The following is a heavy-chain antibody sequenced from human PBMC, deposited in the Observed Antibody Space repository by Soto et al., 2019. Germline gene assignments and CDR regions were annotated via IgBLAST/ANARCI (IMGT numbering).Heavy chain of an antibody. CDR2: IYYSGST. Sequence: PSETLSLTCTVSGGSISSGGYYWSWIRQHPGKGLEWIGYIYYSGSTYYNTSLKSRVTISVDTSKNQFSLKLSSVTAADTAVYYCARGGGPNYDFWSGYSHFDYWGQGTLVTVSS. D-gene: IGHD3-3*01. J-gene: IGHJ4*02. V-gene: IGHV4-31*03. CDR3: ARGGGPNYDFWSGYSHFDY. CDR1: GGSISSGGYY.